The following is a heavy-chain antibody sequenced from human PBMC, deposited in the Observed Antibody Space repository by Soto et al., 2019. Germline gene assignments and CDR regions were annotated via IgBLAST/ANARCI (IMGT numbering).Heavy chain of an antibody. V-gene: IGHV1-18*01. CDR3: TRSARVLARLQRPYYFDQ. J-gene: IGHJ4*02. Sequence: QAQLVQSGAEVRRPGASVKVSCKASGYTFSSYGISWVRQAPGQGLEWVGWISGDNGNTSYTQNLQGRVTLTIETSTTTAYMELRSLRSDDTTVYYCTRSARVLARLQRPYYFDQWGQGPLVTVSS. D-gene: IGHD3-3*01. CDR2: ISGDNGNT. CDR1: GYTFSSYG.